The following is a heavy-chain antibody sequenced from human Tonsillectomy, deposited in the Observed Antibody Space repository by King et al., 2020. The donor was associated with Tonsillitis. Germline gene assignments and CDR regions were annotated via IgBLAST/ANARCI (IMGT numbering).Heavy chain of an antibody. J-gene: IGHJ3*02. CDR3: TRFGSPVSFFGFDI. V-gene: IGHV3-72*01. D-gene: IGHD3-3*01. CDR1: GFTFSDHY. CDR2: IRNKANSYIT. Sequence: VQLVESGGGLVQPGGSLRLSCAASGFTFSDHYMDWVRQAPGKGLEWVGRIRNKANSYITQYAASVKGRFIISRDDSKKSLYLQMNSLKTEDTAVYYCTRFGSPVSFFGFDIWGQGTMVTVSS.